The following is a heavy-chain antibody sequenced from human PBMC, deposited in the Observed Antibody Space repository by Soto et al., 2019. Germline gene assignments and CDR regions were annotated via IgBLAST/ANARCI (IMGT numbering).Heavy chain of an antibody. D-gene: IGHD4-17*01. J-gene: IGHJ4*02. CDR1: GASFSSGDYY. V-gene: IGHV4-30-4*01. CDR2: IYYSVRT. CDR3: VRDNYGDYDF. Sequence: QVQLQESGPGLVKPSQTLSLTCTVSGASFSSGDYYWSWIRQPPGRGLEWIGYIYYSVRTHYNRSLESRVTISQDMSKNQFCLNLTSVTAADTAIYYCVRDNYGDYDFWGQGTLVTVSS.